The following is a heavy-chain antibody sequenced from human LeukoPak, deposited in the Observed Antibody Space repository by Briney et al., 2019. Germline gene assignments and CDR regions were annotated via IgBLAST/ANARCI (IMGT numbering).Heavy chain of an antibody. J-gene: IGHJ4*02. CDR3: AREGSSGWFSAH. CDR1: GFTFSGHG. D-gene: IGHD6-19*01. CDR2: IWHDGSKQ. Sequence: GGSLRLSCAASGFTFSGHGMHWIRQAPGKGLEWVAVIWHDGSKQLYADSVKGRFSISRDDSTSTLYLQMNSLRAEDTAVYYCAREGSSGWFSAHWGQGTLVTVSS. V-gene: IGHV3-33*01.